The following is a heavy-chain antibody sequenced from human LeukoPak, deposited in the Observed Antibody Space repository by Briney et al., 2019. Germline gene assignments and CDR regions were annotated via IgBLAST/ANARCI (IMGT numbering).Heavy chain of an antibody. CDR3: ARGLSDRTNEFDY. D-gene: IGHD1-1*01. V-gene: IGHV1-2*02. J-gene: IGHJ4*02. CDR2: INPNSGGT. Sequence: ASVKVSCKASGYTLTVYYMHWVRQAPGQGLEWMGWINPNSGGTNYAQKLQGRVTMTRDTSISTAYMELSRLRSDDTAVYYCARGLSDRTNEFDYWGQGTLVTVSS. CDR1: GYTLTVYY.